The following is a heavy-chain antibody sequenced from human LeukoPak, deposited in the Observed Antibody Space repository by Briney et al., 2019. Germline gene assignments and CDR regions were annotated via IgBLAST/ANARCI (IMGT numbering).Heavy chain of an antibody. Sequence: PSETLSLTCTVSGGSISSYYWSWIRQPPGKGLEWIGYIYYSGSTNYNPSLKSRVTISVDTSKNQFSLKLSSVTAADTAVYYCAREFYCSGGSCYSHFDYWGQGTLSPSPQ. V-gene: IGHV4-59*01. CDR3: AREFYCSGGSCYSHFDY. J-gene: IGHJ4*02. D-gene: IGHD2-15*01. CDR2: IYYSGST. CDR1: GGSISSYY.